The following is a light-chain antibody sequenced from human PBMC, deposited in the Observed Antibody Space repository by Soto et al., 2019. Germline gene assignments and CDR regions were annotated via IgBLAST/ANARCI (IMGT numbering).Light chain of an antibody. CDR2: EVS. CDR3: GSFTTSRIWV. V-gene: IGLV2-14*01. Sequence: QSALTQPASVSESPGQSITISCTGSASDVGSYNYVSWYQHHPGKAPKLIIYEVSYRPSGVSNRFSGSKSGNTASLTISGLQVEDEAEYFCGSFTTSRIWVFGGGTKLTVL. J-gene: IGLJ3*02. CDR1: ASDVGSYNY.